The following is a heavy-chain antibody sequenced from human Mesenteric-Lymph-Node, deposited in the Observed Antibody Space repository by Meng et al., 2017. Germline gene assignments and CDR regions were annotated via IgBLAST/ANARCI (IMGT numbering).Heavy chain of an antibody. Sequence: ASVKVSCKASGYTFTGYYMHWVRQAPGQGLEWMGRINPNSGGTNYAQKFQGRATMTRDTSISTAYMELSRLRSDDTAVYYCARGNYSSGWYVYYYYYGMDVWGQGTTVTVSS. CDR1: GYTFTGYY. J-gene: IGHJ6*02. V-gene: IGHV1-2*06. D-gene: IGHD6-19*01. CDR3: ARGNYSSGWYVYYYYYGMDV. CDR2: INPNSGGT.